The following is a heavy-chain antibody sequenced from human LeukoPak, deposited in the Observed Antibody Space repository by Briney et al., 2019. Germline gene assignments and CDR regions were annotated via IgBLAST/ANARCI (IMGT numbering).Heavy chain of an antibody. V-gene: IGHV5-51*01. CDR3: ARDFEATRNWFDP. Sequence: GESLKISCKGSGYSFTNFWIGWVRQMPGKGLEWMGIIYPGDSDTRYSPSFQGQVTISADKSISTAYLQWSSLKASDTAMYYCARDFEATRNWFDPWGQGTLVTVSS. D-gene: IGHD5-12*01. CDR2: IYPGDSDT. CDR1: GYSFTNFW. J-gene: IGHJ5*02.